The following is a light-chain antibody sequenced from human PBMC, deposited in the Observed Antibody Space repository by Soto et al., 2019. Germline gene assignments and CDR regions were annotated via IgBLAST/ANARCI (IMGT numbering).Light chain of an antibody. CDR2: AAS. CDR1: QSISRN. CDR3: QQSYTTASIT. Sequence: DIPMTQSPSSLSASVGDRVTITCRASQSISRNLHWYQHKPGNAPKLLINAASSLQNAVPSRFIGGGSATTFIILISSLQPADFVTYYCQQSYTTASITFGQGTRLEIK. V-gene: IGKV1-39*01. J-gene: IGKJ5*01.